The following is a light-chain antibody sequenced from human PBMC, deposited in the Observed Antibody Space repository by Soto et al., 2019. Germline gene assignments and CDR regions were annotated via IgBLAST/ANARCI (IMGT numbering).Light chain of an antibody. J-gene: IGLJ1*01. CDR3: SSYSISTAYL. CDR2: EVS. V-gene: IGLV2-14*01. Sequence: QSVLTQPASVSGSPGQSITISCTGTSSDVGGYDYVSWYQLHPGKAPKLMVFEVSNRPSGVSYRFSGSKSGNTASLTISGLQAGDEADYFCSSYSISTAYLFGNGTKVTVL. CDR1: SSDVGGYDY.